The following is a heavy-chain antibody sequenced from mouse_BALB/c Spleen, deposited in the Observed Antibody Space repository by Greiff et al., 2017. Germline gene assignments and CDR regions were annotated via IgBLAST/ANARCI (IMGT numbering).Heavy chain of an antibody. CDR3: ARAQAYYRYGGYFDV. V-gene: IGHV5-4*02. CDR1: GFTFSDYY. J-gene: IGHJ1*01. Sequence: LVESGGGLVKPGGSLKLSCAASGFTFSDYYMYWVRQTPEKRLEWVATISDGGSYTYYPDSVKGRFTISRDNAKNNLYLQMSSLKSEDTAMYYCARAQAYYRYGGYFDVWGAGTTVTVSS. CDR2: ISDGGSYT. D-gene: IGHD2-14*01.